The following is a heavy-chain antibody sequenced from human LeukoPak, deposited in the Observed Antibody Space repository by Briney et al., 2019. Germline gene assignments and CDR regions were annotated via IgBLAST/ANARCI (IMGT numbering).Heavy chain of an antibody. V-gene: IGHV3-21*01. CDR2: ISSSSSFI. CDR3: ATRRD. J-gene: IGHJ4*02. CDR1: GFSFGSYA. Sequence: GGSLRLSCAASGFSFGSYAMSWVRQAPGKGLEWVSSISSSSSFIYYADSVKGRFTISRDNAKNSLYLQMNSRRADDTALYYCATRRDWGQGALVTVSS.